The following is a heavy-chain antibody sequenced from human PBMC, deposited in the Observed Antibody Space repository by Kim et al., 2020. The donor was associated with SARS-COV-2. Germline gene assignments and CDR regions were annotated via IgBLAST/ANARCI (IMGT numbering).Heavy chain of an antibody. CDR1: GGSISSSNW. Sequence: SETLSLTCAVSGGSISSSNWWSWVRQPPGKGLEWIGEIYPSGSTYYNPSLKRRVTISEDKSKNQFSLKLSAVTAAATAVFYCASGDDFRSGFSSGY. V-gene: IGHV4-4*02. CDR2: IYPSGST. J-gene: IGHJ2*01. CDR3: ASGDDFRSGFSSGY. D-gene: IGHD3-3*01.